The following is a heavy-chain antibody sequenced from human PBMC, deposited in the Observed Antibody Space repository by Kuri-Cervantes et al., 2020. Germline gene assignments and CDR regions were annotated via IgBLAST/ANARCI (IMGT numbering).Heavy chain of an antibody. J-gene: IGHJ3*02. CDR1: GFTFSSYD. D-gene: IGHD2-8*01. Sequence: GGSLRLSCAASGFTFSSYDMHWVRQATGKGLEWASAIGTAGDTYYPGSVKGRFTISRENAKSSLYLQMNSLRAGDTAVYYCARLSTKVRYAFDIWGQGTMVTVSS. CDR3: ARLSTKVRYAFDI. V-gene: IGHV3-13*01. CDR2: IGTAGDT.